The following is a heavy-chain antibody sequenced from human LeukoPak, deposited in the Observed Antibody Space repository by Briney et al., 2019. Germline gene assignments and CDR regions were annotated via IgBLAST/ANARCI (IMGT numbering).Heavy chain of an antibody. J-gene: IGHJ4*02. CDR2: ISAYNGDT. D-gene: IGHD6-13*01. CDR3: ARDRLPYSSSWSPIDY. V-gene: IGHV1-18*01. Sequence: ASVKLSCKASGYTFTSYGITWVRQAPGQGLEWMGWISAYNGDTNYAQKLQGRVTMTTDTSTSTAYMELRSLRSDDTAVYYCARDRLPYSSSWSPIDYWGQGTLVTVSS. CDR1: GYTFTSYG.